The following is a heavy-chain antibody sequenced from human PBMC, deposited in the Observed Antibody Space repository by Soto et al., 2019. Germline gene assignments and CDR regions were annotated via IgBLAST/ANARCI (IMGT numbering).Heavy chain of an antibody. CDR3: AKGTLYGRNSWSSY. V-gene: IGHV3-30*18. CDR2: ISYDGSNK. CDR1: GFTFSSYG. J-gene: IGHJ4*02. D-gene: IGHD4-17*01. Sequence: QVQLVESGGGVVQPGRSLRLSCAASGFTFSSYGMHWVRQAPGKGLEWVAVISYDGSNKYYADSVKGRFTISRDNSKNTLYLQMNSLRAEDTAVYYCAKGTLYGRNSWSSYWGQGTLVTVSS.